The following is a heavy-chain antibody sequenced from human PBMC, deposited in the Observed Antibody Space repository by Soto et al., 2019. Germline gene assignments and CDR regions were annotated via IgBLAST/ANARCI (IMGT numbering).Heavy chain of an antibody. CDR3: ARRRTTVVTQAYFDH. Sequence: SETLSLTCIVSGESISSSSYYWGWIRQPPGKGLEWIGSIYYSGRTYYNPSFKSRVTISIDTSKNQFSLKLSSVTATDTAVYYCARRRTTVVTQAYFDHWGQGALVTVSS. J-gene: IGHJ4*02. CDR2: IYYSGRT. D-gene: IGHD2-21*02. CDR1: GESISSSSYY. V-gene: IGHV4-39*01.